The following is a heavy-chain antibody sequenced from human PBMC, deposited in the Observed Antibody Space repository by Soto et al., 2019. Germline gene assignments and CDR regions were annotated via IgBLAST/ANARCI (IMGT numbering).Heavy chain of an antibody. V-gene: IGHV3-53*01. CDR3: VRDGPLDPPAYYYMDV. Sequence: PGGSLRLSCAASGFTVSSNYMSWVRQAPGKGLERVSVIYSGGSTYYADSVKGRFTISRDNAKNTLYLQMNILRAEDTAVYYCVRDGPLDPPAYYYMDVWGKGTTVTVSS. CDR2: IYSGGST. CDR1: GFTVSSNY. J-gene: IGHJ6*03. D-gene: IGHD3-3*01.